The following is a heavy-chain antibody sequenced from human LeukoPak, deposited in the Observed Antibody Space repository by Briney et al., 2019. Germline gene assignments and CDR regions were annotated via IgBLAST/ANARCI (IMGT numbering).Heavy chain of an antibody. J-gene: IGHJ4*02. V-gene: IGHV4-34*01. CDR2: INHSGST. Sequence: SETLSLTCAVYGGSFSGYYWSWIRQPPGKGLEWIGEINHSGSTNYNPSLKSRVTISVDTSKNQFSLKLSSVTAADTAVYYCARAVITIYFDYWGQGTLVTVSP. CDR1: GGSFSGYY. D-gene: IGHD4-23*01. CDR3: ARAVITIYFDY.